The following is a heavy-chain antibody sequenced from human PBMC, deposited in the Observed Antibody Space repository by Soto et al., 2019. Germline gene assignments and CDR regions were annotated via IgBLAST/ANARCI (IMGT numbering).Heavy chain of an antibody. CDR3: AAWPRSSWFDY. V-gene: IGHV3-7*05. CDR1: GFTFSNYW. Sequence: EVVLVESGGGLVQPGGSLRLSCTASGFTFSNYWLSWVRQAPGRGLEWVANIKQDGSEKSYVDSVEGRFTISRDNAKNSLSMDMNSLRADDTAVYYCAAWPRSSWFDYWGQGTLVTVSS. CDR2: IKQDGSEK. J-gene: IGHJ4*02. D-gene: IGHD6-13*01.